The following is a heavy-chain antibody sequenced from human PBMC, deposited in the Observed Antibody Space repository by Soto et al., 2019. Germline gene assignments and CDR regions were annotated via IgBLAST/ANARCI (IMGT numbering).Heavy chain of an antibody. J-gene: IGHJ6*02. D-gene: IGHD6-13*01. CDR3: ARRGSSQYYYYGMDV. CDR1: GYSFTRHW. V-gene: IGHV5-51*01. Sequence: PGESLKISCKANGYSFTRHWIGWVRQMPGKGLEWMAVIYPGDSDARYSPSFQGHVTISADKSISTAYLQWSSLKASDTAMYYCARRGSSQYYYYGMDVWGQGTTVTVSS. CDR2: IYPGDSDA.